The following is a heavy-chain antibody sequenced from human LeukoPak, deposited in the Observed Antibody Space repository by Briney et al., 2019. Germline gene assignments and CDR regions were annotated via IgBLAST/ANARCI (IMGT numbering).Heavy chain of an antibody. CDR3: ATLDRCSSTSCYEGFDP. V-gene: IGHV3-7*01. J-gene: IGHJ5*02. CDR2: IKQDGSEK. CDR1: GFTFSSYW. D-gene: IGHD2-2*01. Sequence: GGSLRLSYAASGFTFSSYWMSWVRQAPGKGLEWVANIKQDGSEKYYVDSVKGRFTISRDNAKNSLYLQMNSLRAEDTAVYYCATLDRCSSTSCYEGFDPWGQGTLVTVSS.